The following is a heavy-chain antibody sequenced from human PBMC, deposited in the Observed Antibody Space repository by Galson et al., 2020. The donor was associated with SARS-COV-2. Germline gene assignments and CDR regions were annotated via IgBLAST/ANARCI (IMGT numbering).Heavy chain of an antibody. CDR3: ARLGIASGWGNCYYYGMDV. V-gene: IGHV1-46*03. Sequence: ASVKVSCKASGYTFTSYYMHWVRQAPGQGLEWMGIINPNGGSTSYAQQFQGRVTMTRDTSTRTVYMELSSLRSEDTAVYYCARLGIASGWGNCYYYGMDVWGQGTTVTVSS. J-gene: IGHJ6*02. CDR1: GYTFTSYY. CDR2: INPNGGST. D-gene: IGHD6-19*01.